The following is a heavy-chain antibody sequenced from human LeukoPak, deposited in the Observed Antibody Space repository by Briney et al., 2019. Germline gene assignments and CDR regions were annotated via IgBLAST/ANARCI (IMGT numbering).Heavy chain of an antibody. Sequence: SETLSLTCAVYGGSFSGYYWSWIRQPPGKGLEWIGEINHSGSTNYNPSLKSRVTISVDTSKNQFSLKLSSVTAADTAVYYCARGAYRWLLLPPPYWYSDLWGRGTLVTVSS. V-gene: IGHV4-34*01. CDR3: ARGAYRWLLLPPPYWYSDL. CDR2: INHSGST. CDR1: GGSFSGYY. J-gene: IGHJ2*01. D-gene: IGHD3-22*01.